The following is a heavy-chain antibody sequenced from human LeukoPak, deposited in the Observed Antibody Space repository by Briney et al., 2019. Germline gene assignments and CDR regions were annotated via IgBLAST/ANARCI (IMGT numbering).Heavy chain of an antibody. CDR2: IIPILGIA. CDR1: GGTFSSYA. D-gene: IGHD5-18*01. Sequence: SVKVSCKASGGTFSSYAISWVRQAPGQGLEWMGRIIPILGIANYAQKFQGRVTITADKSTSTAYMELSSLRSEDTAVYYCARDRAVAPRIQLWSTWGQGTLVTVSS. V-gene: IGHV1-69*04. J-gene: IGHJ5*02. CDR3: ARDRAVAPRIQLWST.